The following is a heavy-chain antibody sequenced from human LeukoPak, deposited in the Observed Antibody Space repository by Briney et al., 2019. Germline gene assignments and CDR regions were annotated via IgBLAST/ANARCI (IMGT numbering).Heavy chain of an antibody. D-gene: IGHD5-24*01. CDR1: GGSIDSGSFY. CDR2: IYHSGST. J-gene: IGHJ4*02. Sequence: SETLSLTCTISGGSIDSGSFYWGWIRQPPGKGLEWIGEIYHSGSTNYNPSLKSRVTISVDKSKNQFSLKLSSVTAADTAVYYCARSRDLLDYWGQGTLVTVSS. CDR3: ARSRDLLDY. V-gene: IGHV4-39*07.